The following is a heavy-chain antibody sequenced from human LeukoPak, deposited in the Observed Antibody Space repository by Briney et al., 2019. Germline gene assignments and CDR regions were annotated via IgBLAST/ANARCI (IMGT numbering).Heavy chain of an antibody. D-gene: IGHD2-2*01. CDR2: IRSKAYGGTT. J-gene: IGHJ6*03. Sequence: GGSLRLSCTASGFTFGDYAMSWFRQAPGKGLEWVGFIRSKAYGGTTEYAASVKGRFTISRDNSKNTLYLQMNSLRAEDTAVYYCAKDSRGVVPAARRGLDYYYYYYMDVWGKGTTVTVSS. CDR3: AKDSRGVVPAARRGLDYYYYYYMDV. CDR1: GFTFGDYA. V-gene: IGHV3-49*03.